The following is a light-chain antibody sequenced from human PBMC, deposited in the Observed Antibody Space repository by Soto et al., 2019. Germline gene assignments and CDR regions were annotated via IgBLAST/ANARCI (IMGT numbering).Light chain of an antibody. J-gene: IGKJ1*01. Sequence: DIVMTQSPDSLAVSLGERATINCKSSQSDLFNSNNKNYIAWYQQKPGQPPKLLIYWASTRESGVPDRCSGSGSGTDFTLTINSLQAEDVAVYYCQQYFTTPSWTFGQGTTVEIK. V-gene: IGKV4-1*01. CDR1: QSDLFNSNNKNY. CDR3: QQYFTTPSWT. CDR2: WAS.